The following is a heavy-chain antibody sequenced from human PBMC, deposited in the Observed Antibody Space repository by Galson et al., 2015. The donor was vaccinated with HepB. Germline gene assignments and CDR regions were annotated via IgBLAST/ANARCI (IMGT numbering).Heavy chain of an antibody. CDR1: GFTFTSYY. J-gene: IGHJ6*03. V-gene: IGHV1-46*01. CDR2: INPSGGST. CDR3: ARGGDSSSWYGPYYYYMDV. D-gene: IGHD6-13*01. Sequence: SVKVSCKASGFTFTSYYMHWVRQAPGQGLEWMGIINPSGGSTSYAQKFQGRVTMTRDTSKSTVYMELSSLRSEDTAVYYCARGGDSSSWYGPYYYYMDVWGKGTTVTVSS.